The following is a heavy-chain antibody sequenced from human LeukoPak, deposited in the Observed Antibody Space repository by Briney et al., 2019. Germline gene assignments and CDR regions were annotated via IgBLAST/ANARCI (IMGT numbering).Heavy chain of an antibody. CDR3: ARDYGDPNYYYYMDV. CDR2: ISSSGSTI. Sequence: PGGSLRLSCAASGFTFSDYYMSWIRQAPGEGLEWVSYISSSGSTIYYADSVKGRFTISRDNAKNSLYLQMNSLRAEDTAVYYCARDYGDPNYYYYMDVWGKGTTVTVSS. D-gene: IGHD4-17*01. J-gene: IGHJ6*03. V-gene: IGHV3-11*01. CDR1: GFTFSDYY.